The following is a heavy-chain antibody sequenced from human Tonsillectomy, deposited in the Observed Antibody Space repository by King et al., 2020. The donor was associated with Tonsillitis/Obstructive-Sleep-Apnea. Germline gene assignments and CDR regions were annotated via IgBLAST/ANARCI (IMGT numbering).Heavy chain of an antibody. Sequence: ITLKESGPTLVKPTQTLTLTCTFSGLSLSTSGAGVGWIRQPPGKALEWLALIYWDDDKRYNPSLKSRFTTTKDTHKKQVVLTVTNLDPVDTATSYCAHPYDSSGYAGAFDIWGQGTMVAVSS. CDR3: AHPYDSSGYAGAFDI. CDR2: IYWDDDK. J-gene: IGHJ3*02. D-gene: IGHD3-22*01. V-gene: IGHV2-5*02. CDR1: GLSLSTSGAG.